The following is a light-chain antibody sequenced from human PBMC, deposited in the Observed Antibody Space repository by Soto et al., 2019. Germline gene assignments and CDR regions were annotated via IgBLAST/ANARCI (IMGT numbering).Light chain of an antibody. CDR1: QSVSSSY. V-gene: IGKV3-20*01. Sequence: EIVLTQSPGTLSLSPGERATLSCRASQSVSSSYLAWYQQKPGQAPRLLIYDASSRATGIPDRFSGSGSGTDFTLTIGRLEPEDFAVYYCQQYGSSTWTFGQGPKVEIK. J-gene: IGKJ1*01. CDR3: QQYGSSTWT. CDR2: DAS.